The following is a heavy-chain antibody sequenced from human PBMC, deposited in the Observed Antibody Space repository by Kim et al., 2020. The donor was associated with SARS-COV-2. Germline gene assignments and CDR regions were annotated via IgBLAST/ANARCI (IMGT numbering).Heavy chain of an antibody. CDR3: AKYQYGVVPAAMDY. CDR1: GFTFSSYA. D-gene: IGHD2-2*01. CDR2: ISGRGGSA. Sequence: GGSLRLSCAASGFTFSSYALSWFRQAPGKGLEWFSAISGRGGSAYYADSVKGRFTISRDNSKNTLDLQMNSLRAEDTAVYYCAKYQYGVVPAAMDYWGQG. J-gene: IGHJ4*02. V-gene: IGHV3-23*01.